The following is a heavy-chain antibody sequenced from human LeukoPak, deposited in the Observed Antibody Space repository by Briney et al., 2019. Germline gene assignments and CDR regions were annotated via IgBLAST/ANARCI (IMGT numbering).Heavy chain of an antibody. J-gene: IGHJ4*02. CDR1: GYTFTGYY. CDR3: ARGITIFGVVITDIDY. Sequence: ASVMVSCKASGYTFTGYYMHWVRQAPGQGLEWMGWINPNSGGTNYAQKFQGRVTMTRDTSISTAYMELSRLRSDDTAVYYCARGITIFGVVITDIDYWGQGTLVTVSS. V-gene: IGHV1-2*02. D-gene: IGHD3-3*01. CDR2: INPNSGGT.